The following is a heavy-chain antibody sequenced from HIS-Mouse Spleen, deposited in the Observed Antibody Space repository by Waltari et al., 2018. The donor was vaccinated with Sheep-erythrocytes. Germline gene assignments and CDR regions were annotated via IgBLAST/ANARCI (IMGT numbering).Heavy chain of an antibody. J-gene: IGHJ4*02. D-gene: IGHD3-9*01. CDR3: ARGGRRTGFDY. CDR2: INHSGST. V-gene: IGHV4-34*01. Sequence: QVQLQQWGAGLLKPSETLSLTCAVYGGSFSCYYWSWIRQHPGKGLEWIGEINHSGSTNYNPSLKGRVTISVDTSKNQFSLKLSSVTAADTAVYYCARGGRRTGFDYWGQGTLVTVSS. CDR1: GGSFSCYY.